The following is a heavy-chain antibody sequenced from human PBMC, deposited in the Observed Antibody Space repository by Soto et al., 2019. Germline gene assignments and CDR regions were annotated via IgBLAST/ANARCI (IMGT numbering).Heavy chain of an antibody. J-gene: IGHJ6*02. V-gene: IGHV1-69*13. CDR2: IIPIFGTA. CDR1: GGTFSSYA. D-gene: IGHD5-12*01. CDR3: AGGGYKLLGAYYYYYYGMDV. Sequence: SVKVSCKASGGTFSSYAISWVRQAPGQGLEWMGGIIPIFGTANYARKFQGRVTITAGESTSTAYMELSSLRSEDTAVYYCAGGGYKLLGAYYYYYYGMDVWGQGTTVTVSS.